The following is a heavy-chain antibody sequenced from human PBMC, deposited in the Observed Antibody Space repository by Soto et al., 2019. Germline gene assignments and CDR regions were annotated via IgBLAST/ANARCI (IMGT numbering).Heavy chain of an antibody. CDR1: GYPFTRYY. V-gene: IGHV5-10-1*01. J-gene: IGHJ6*04. CDR2: IDPIDSYT. CDR3: ARGDTALVRKGGDG. Sequence: AESLKISCEGSGYPFTRYYITWARQLPGKGLEWMGRIDPIDSYTTYNPSFQGHVTISADKSIRTAYLQWSSLEASDSAMYYCARGDTALVRKGGDGWGEGTPFSVSS. D-gene: IGHD5-18*01.